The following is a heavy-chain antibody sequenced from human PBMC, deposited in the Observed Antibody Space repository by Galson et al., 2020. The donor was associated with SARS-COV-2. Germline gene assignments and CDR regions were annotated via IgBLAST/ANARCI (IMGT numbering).Heavy chain of an antibody. CDR3: AREDIVVVVAATPLDY. J-gene: IGHJ4*02. D-gene: IGHD2-15*01. Sequence: GGSLRLSCAASGFSFSDYAMNWVRQAPGKGLEWISYISDSGNTIYYADSVKGRITVSRDNAKKSLFLQMNSLRAEDTAVYYCAREDIVVVVAATPLDYWGQGTLVTVSS. CDR1: GFSFSDYA. CDR2: ISDSGNTI. V-gene: IGHV3-48*03.